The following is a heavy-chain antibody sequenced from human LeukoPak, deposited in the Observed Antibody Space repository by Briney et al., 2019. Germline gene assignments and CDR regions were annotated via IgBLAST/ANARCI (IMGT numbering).Heavy chain of an antibody. V-gene: IGHV3-53*01. Sequence: GGSLRLSCAASGFTVSSSYISWVRQAPGKGLEWVSVIYAGDSTYYADSVKGRFTISRDKSKNTVYLQMNSLSAEDTAIYYCARVASTSPYFYGMDVWGQGTTVTVSS. CDR1: GFTVSSSY. CDR2: IYAGDST. CDR3: ARVASTSPYFYGMDV. J-gene: IGHJ6*02.